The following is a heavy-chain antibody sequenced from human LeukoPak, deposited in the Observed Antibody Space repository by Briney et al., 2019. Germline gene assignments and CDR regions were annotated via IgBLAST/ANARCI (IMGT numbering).Heavy chain of an antibody. CDR3: AREGGLLDLLSHAEKWFDP. CDR2: IISLFGAA. CDR1: GGTFSTYA. V-gene: IGHV1-69*05. J-gene: IGHJ5*02. Sequence: GASVKISCKASGGTFSTYAISWVRQPPRQGREWVGGIISLFGAAKYAQKFLGRDAITTDESTSTAYIDLSSLRSEDTAVYYSAREGGLLDLLSHAEKWFDPWGQGTLVTVSS. D-gene: IGHD3/OR15-3a*01.